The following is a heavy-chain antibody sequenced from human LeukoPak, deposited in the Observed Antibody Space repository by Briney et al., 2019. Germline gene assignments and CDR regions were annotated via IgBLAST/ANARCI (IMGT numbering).Heavy chain of an antibody. CDR1: GFAFGSEA. Sequence: GGSLRLSCAVSGFAFGSEAMSWVRQSPARGLEWVASISPGGGTTYYADSVKGRFTISRDNSKNTLYLQMNSLRAEDTAVYYCAKGSTVTTDYYYYMDVWGKGTTVTVS. CDR3: AKGSTVTTDYYYYMDV. V-gene: IGHV3-23*01. J-gene: IGHJ6*03. CDR2: ISPGGGTT. D-gene: IGHD4-11*01.